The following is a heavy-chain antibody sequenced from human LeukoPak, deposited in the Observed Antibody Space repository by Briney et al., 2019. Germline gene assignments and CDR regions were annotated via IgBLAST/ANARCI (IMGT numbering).Heavy chain of an antibody. CDR1: GEPFSGYY. CDR2: INLSGST. V-gene: IGHV4-34*01. J-gene: IGHJ6*03. Sequence: PSETLSLTCDVHGEPFSGYYWSWLRQSPGKGLEWIGEINLSGSTNYNSALKSRVTLSADTTKKQFSLKLSSVTAADTAVYYCARPPIQYCSSASCYLGYYYYYMDVWGNGTTVTVSS. D-gene: IGHD2-2*01. CDR3: ARPPIQYCSSASCYLGYYYYYMDV.